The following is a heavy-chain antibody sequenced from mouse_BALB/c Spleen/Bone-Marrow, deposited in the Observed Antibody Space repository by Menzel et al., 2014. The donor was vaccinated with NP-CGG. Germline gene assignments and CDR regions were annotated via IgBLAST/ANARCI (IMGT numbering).Heavy chain of an antibody. Sequence: EVQRVESGGGLVQPGGSLKLSCAASGFDFSRYWMSWVRQAPGKGLEWIGEINPDSSTINYTPSLKDKFIISRDNAKNTLYLQMSKVRSEDTALYCRARQGYYGKGDYGGQGTTLTVSS. D-gene: IGHD2-1*01. J-gene: IGHJ2*01. V-gene: IGHV4-1*02. CDR1: GFDFSRYW. CDR2: INPDSSTI. CDR3: ARQGYYGKGDY.